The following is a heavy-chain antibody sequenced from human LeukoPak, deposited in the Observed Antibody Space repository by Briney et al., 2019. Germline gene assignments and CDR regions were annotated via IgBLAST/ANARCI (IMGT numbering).Heavy chain of an antibody. CDR1: GFTFSSYS. J-gene: IGHJ4*02. CDR3: ARRYCSSTSCYLWPIDY. V-gene: IGHV3-21*01. D-gene: IGHD2-2*01. Sequence: GGSLRLSCAASGFTFSSYSMNWVRQAPGKGLEWVSSISSSSSYIYYADSVKGRFTISRDNAKNSLYLQMNSLRAEDTAVYYCARRYCSSTSCYLWPIDYWGQGTLVTVSS. CDR2: ISSSSSYI.